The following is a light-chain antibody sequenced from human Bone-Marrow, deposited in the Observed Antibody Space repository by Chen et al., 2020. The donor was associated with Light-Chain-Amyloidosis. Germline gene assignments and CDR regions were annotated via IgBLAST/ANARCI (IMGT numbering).Light chain of an antibody. CDR2: GNT. Sequence: QSVLTQPPSVSGAPGQRVTISCTGSSSNIGAGYDVHWYQQLPGTAPKLLIFGNTNRPSGVPDRFSASKSGTSASLAITGRQAEDEADYYCQSYDSSLSGSVVFGGGTKLTVI. CDR1: SSNIGAGYD. V-gene: IGLV1-40*01. CDR3: QSYDSSLSGSVV. J-gene: IGLJ2*01.